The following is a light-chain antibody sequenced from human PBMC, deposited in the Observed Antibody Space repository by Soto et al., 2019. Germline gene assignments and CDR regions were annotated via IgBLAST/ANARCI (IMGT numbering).Light chain of an antibody. CDR3: QQFDSYWT. CDR1: QSIDNW. J-gene: IGKJ1*01. Sequence: DIQMTQSPSTLSASVGDRVTITCRASQSIDNWLAWYQQKPGKAPKLLIYDASRLESGVPSRFSGSGSGTEFTLTITGLQPDDFATYYCQQFDSYWTFGQGTKVDIK. V-gene: IGKV1-5*01. CDR2: DAS.